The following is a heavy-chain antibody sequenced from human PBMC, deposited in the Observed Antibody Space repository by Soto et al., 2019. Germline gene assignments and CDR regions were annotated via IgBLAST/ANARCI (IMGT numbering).Heavy chain of an antibody. CDR2: IIPIFGTA. Sequence: GASVKVSCKASGGTFSSYATSWVRQAPGQGLEWMGGIIPIFGTANYAQKFQGRVTITADESTSTAYMELSSLRSEDTAVYYCAKDPDLGATSYFDYWGQGTLVTVSS. J-gene: IGHJ4*02. CDR1: GGTFSSYA. D-gene: IGHD1-26*01. V-gene: IGHV1-69*13. CDR3: AKDPDLGATSYFDY.